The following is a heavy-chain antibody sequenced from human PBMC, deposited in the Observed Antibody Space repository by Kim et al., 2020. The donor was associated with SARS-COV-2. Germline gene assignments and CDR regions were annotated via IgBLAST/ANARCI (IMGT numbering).Heavy chain of an antibody. Sequence: GGSLRLSCEASGFTLSSYGMHWVRQAPGKGLEWVAVIWHDGNNKYYADSVKGRFTISRDNSKNTLYLQMNSLRAEDTAVYYCARQWGSSRTSAFDIWGQGTMVTVSS. V-gene: IGHV3-33*01. D-gene: IGHD6-13*01. CDR3: ARQWGSSRTSAFDI. J-gene: IGHJ3*02. CDR1: GFTLSSYG. CDR2: IWHDGNNK.